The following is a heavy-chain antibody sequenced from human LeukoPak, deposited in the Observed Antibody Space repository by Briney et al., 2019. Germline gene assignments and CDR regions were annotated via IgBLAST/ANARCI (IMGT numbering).Heavy chain of an antibody. CDR3: ARGRAAAAGYYFDY. CDR1: GYTLTELS. D-gene: IGHD6-13*01. V-gene: IGHV1-8*01. Sequence: GASVKVSCKVSGYTLTELSMHWVRQATGQGLEWMGWMNPNSGNTGYAQKFQGRVTMTRNTSISTAYMELSSLRSEDTAVYYCARGRAAAAGYYFDYWGQGTLVTVSS. CDR2: MNPNSGNT. J-gene: IGHJ4*02.